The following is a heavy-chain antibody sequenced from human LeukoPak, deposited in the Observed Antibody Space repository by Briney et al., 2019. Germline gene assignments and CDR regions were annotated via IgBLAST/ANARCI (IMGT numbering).Heavy chain of an antibody. V-gene: IGHV4-39*01. J-gene: IGHJ3*02. CDR1: GGSMSTSSYF. D-gene: IGHD1-1*01. CDR3: ARHLEADAFDI. Sequence: KPSETLCLTCTVSGGSMSTSSYFWGWIRQPPGRGLEWIGTIHYSGRTCYNSSLKSRVTISVDTSKNQFSLNLSSVTAADTAVYYCARHLEADAFDIWGQGTMVTVSS. CDR2: IHYSGRT.